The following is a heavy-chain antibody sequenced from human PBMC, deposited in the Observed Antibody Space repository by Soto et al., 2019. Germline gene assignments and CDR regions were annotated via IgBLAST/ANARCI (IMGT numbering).Heavy chain of an antibody. CDR1: GGTFNDFV. J-gene: IGHJ4*02. CDR3: ARVSYGDYGLNY. Sequence: QVQLVQSGDEVKEPGSSVKVSCKASGGTFNDFVITWVRQAPGQGLEWMGGVIPMYDTRDYGQRFQGRVTITADESTSTVYMELSSLRSEDTAIYYCARVSYGDYGLNYWGQGTLLTVSS. CDR2: VIPMYDTR. D-gene: IGHD4-17*01. V-gene: IGHV1-69*01.